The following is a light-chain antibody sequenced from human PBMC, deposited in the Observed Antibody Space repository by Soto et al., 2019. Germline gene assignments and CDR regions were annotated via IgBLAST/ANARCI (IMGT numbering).Light chain of an antibody. CDR1: QSISSW. CDR3: QQYNDNWT. J-gene: IGKJ1*01. V-gene: IGKV1-5*03. Sequence: DIQMTQSPSTLSASVGDRVTITCRASQSISSWLAWYQQKPGTAPNLLIYKASTLPSGVPSRFSGSGSGTEFTLTISSLQPDDSATYYCQQYNDNWTFGQGTKVEIK. CDR2: KAS.